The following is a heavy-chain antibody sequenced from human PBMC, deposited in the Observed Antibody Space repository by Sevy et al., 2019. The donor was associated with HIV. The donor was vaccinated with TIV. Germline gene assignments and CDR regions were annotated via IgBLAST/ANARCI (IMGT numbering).Heavy chain of an antibody. CDR3: ARAGSGWYDHYFDP. CDR2: MNPNSGNT. J-gene: IGHJ4*02. CDR1: GYTFTSYD. Sequence: ASVKVSCKASGYTFTSYDINWVRQATGQGLEWMGWMNPNSGNTGYAQKFQRRVTMTRNTSISTAYMELSSLRSEDTAVYFCARAGSGWYDHYFDPWGQGTLVTVSS. V-gene: IGHV1-8*01. D-gene: IGHD6-19*01.